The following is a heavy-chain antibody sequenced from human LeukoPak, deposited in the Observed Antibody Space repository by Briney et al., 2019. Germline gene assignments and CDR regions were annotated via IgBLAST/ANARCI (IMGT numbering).Heavy chain of an antibody. D-gene: IGHD3-10*01. CDR2: IRYDGSNK. CDR3: ANNYYDSGSYLYYFEN. CDR1: GFTFSSYG. J-gene: IGHJ4*02. V-gene: IGHV3-30*02. Sequence: GGSLRLSCAASGFTFSSYGMHWVRQAPGKGLEWVAFIRYDGSNKYYADSVKGRFTISRDNAKKSLYLQMNSLRAEDTAIYYCANNYYDSGSYLYYFENWGQGTLVTVSS.